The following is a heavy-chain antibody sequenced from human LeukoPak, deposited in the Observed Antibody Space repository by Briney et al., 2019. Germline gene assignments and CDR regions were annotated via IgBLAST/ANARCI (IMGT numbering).Heavy chain of an antibody. CDR2: MNTNSGNT. Sequence: ASVKVSCKASGYTFTSYDINWVRQATGQGLEWMGWMNTNSGNTGYAQKFQGRVTMTRNTSISTAYMELSSLRSEDTAVYYCARAVEQLVHYYYYGMDVWGQGTTVTVSS. J-gene: IGHJ6*02. D-gene: IGHD6-6*01. CDR3: ARAVEQLVHYYYYGMDV. CDR1: GYTFTSYD. V-gene: IGHV1-8*01.